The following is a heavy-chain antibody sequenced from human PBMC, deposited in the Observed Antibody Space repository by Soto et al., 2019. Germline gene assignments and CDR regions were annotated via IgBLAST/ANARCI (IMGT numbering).Heavy chain of an antibody. CDR1: GFDFSNYA. D-gene: IGHD6-19*01. Sequence: PGGSLRLSCAASGFDFSNYAMSWVRQAPGKGLEWVSAISGTAHATYYAASVKGRFTISRDNSKNTLYLQMNSLRAEDTAVYYCAKDETIAVAGTCWFDPWGQGTLVTVSS. J-gene: IGHJ5*02. V-gene: IGHV3-23*01. CDR2: ISGTAHAT. CDR3: AKDETIAVAGTCWFDP.